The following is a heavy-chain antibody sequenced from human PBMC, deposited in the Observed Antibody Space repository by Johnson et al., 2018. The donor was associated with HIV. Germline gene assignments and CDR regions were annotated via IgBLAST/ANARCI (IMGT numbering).Heavy chain of an antibody. D-gene: IGHD1-1*01. J-gene: IGHJ3*02. CDR1: GFTFSSYG. Sequence: QVQLVESGGGVVQPGRSLRLSCAASGFTFSSYGMHWVRQAPGKGLEWVAVISYDGSNKYYADSVKGRFTISRDNSKNTLYLQMNILRAEDTAVYYCARGGNEIDAFDIWGQGTMVTVSS. V-gene: IGHV3-30*03. CDR2: ISYDGSNK. CDR3: ARGGNEIDAFDI.